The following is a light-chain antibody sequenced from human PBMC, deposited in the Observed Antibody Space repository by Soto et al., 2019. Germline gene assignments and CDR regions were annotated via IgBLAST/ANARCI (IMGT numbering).Light chain of an antibody. CDR2: GAS. Sequence: EIVITQSPATLSVSPGERATLSCRASQNIYSNVAWYQQRPGQAPRLLIYGASARATGIPARFSGGGSGAEYTLTISSLQSEDFAVYYCQQYDKWPRTFGQGTKVDIK. J-gene: IGKJ1*01. CDR1: QNIYSN. V-gene: IGKV3-15*01. CDR3: QQYDKWPRT.